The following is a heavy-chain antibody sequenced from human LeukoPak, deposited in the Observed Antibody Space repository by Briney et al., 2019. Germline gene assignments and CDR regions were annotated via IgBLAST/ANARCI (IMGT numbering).Heavy chain of an antibody. CDR3: ARDSRQFYYGSGTSEVPYYYMDV. CDR1: GGSFSGYY. V-gene: IGHV4-34*01. CDR2: IHHSGST. D-gene: IGHD3-10*01. J-gene: IGHJ6*03. Sequence: SETLSLTCAVSGGSFSGYYWSCIRQPPGKGLEWIGEIHHSGSTHYNPSLKSRVTMSVDTSKNQFSLKLSSVTAADTAVYYCARDSRQFYYGSGTSEVPYYYMDVWGKGTTVTISS.